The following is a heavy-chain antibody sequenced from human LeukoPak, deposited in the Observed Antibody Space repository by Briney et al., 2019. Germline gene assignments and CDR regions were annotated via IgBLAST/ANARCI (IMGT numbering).Heavy chain of an antibody. V-gene: IGHV4-34*01. Sequence: PSDTLSLICAFYGGLFRGFYWRCVRQPPAKGRECIGKINHSGSTNYNASLKNRVTIAVDTSKIQFSLSLSSVAAAGTAVYCCARGGVGATGGDYFDYWGQGTLVTVSS. D-gene: IGHD1-26*01. CDR1: GGLFRGFY. CDR2: INHSGST. J-gene: IGHJ4*02. CDR3: ARGGVGATGGDYFDY.